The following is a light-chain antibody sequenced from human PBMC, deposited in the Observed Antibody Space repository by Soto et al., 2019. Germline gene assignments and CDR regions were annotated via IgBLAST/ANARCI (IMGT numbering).Light chain of an antibody. Sequence: IHMTQSPSSVSAFVGEIVTITFRAIQNIDKWIAWYQQKPGKAPKLLIYAASSLRGGVPSRFSGSGSGTDFTLTISSLQPEDFATYSCQQARSFPITFGQGTRLEIK. J-gene: IGKJ5*01. V-gene: IGKV1-12*01. CDR3: QQARSFPIT. CDR1: QNIDKW. CDR2: AAS.